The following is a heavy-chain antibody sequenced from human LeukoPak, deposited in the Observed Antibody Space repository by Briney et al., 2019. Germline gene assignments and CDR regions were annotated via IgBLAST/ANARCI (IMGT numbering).Heavy chain of an antibody. J-gene: IGHJ4*02. CDR3: AKAFIAVDFDY. CDR2: ISGSDGST. D-gene: IGHD2-15*01. Sequence: GGSLRLSCAASGLTFSSYAMSWVRQAPGKGLDWVSGISGSDGSTYYADSVKGRFTISRDNSKNTLYLQMNSLRAEDTAVYYCAKAFIAVDFDYWGQGTLVTVSS. CDR1: GLTFSSYA. V-gene: IGHV3-23*01.